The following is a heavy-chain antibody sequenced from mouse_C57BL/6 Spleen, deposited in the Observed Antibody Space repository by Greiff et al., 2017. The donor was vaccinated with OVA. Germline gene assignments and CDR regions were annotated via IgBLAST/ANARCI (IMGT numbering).Heavy chain of an antibody. D-gene: IGHD2-3*01. CDR2: IDPEDGET. Sequence: EVQLQQSGAELVKPGASVKLSCTASGFNIKDYYMHWVKQRTEQGLEWIGRIDPEDGETKYAPKFPGKATITADTSSNTAYLQLSSLTSEDTAVYYCARLDGYYRVYFDYWGQGTTLTVSS. CDR1: GFNIKDYY. J-gene: IGHJ2*01. CDR3: ARLDGYYRVYFDY. V-gene: IGHV14-2*01.